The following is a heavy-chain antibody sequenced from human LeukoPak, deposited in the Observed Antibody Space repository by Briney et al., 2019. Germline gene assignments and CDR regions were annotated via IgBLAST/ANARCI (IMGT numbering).Heavy chain of an antibody. CDR1: GFTFSSYG. V-gene: IGHV3-33*08. Sequence: PGRSLRLSCAASGFTFSSYGMHWVRQAPGKGLEWVAVIWYDGSNKYYADSVKGRFTISRDNSKNTLYLQMNSLRAEDTAVYYCARDARTAYSNWFDPWGQGTLVTVSS. CDR3: ARDARTAYSNWFDP. D-gene: IGHD4-11*01. J-gene: IGHJ5*02. CDR2: IWYDGSNK.